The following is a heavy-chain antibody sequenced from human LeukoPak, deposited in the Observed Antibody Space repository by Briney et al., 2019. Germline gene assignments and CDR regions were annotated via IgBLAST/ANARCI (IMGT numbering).Heavy chain of an antibody. CDR1: GFTFSNAW. CDR3: TTFYHCRRRWLGFFDY. D-gene: IGHD3-22*01. Sequence: PGGSLRLSCAASGFTFSNAWMSWVRQAPGKGLEWVGRNKSKTDGGATDYAAPVRGRFTISRDDSKNTLYLQMNSLKTEDTAVYYCTTFYHCRRRWLGFFDYWGQGTLVTVSS. V-gene: IGHV3-15*01. CDR2: NKSKTDGGAT. J-gene: IGHJ4*02.